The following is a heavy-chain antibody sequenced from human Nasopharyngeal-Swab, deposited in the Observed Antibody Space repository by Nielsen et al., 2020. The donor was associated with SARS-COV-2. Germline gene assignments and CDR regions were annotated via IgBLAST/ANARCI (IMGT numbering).Heavy chain of an antibody. J-gene: IGHJ4*02. CDR2: ITWNGNSI. D-gene: IGHD6-19*01. CDR3: AKAPVSVSVAGTFDY. Sequence: SLKISCAASGFTFDDYAMHLVRQAPGKGLEWVSGITWNGNSIDYADSVKGRFTISRDNAKNSLYLQMNSLRTEDTALYYCAKAPVSVSVAGTFDYWGQGTLVTVSS. V-gene: IGHV3-9*01. CDR1: GFTFDDYA.